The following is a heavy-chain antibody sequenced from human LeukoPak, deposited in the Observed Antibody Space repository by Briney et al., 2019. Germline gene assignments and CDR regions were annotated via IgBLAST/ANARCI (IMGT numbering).Heavy chain of an antibody. Sequence: GESLKISCKGSGYSFSYYWIGWVRQMPGKGLEWMGIIYPGDSDTRDSPSFQGQVTISADKSISTAYLQWSSLKASDTAMYDCASNIQREGSSWLPFDFWGQGTLVTVSS. V-gene: IGHV5-51*01. CDR3: ASNIQREGSSWLPFDF. CDR1: GYSFSYYW. CDR2: IYPGDSDT. J-gene: IGHJ4*02. D-gene: IGHD6-13*01.